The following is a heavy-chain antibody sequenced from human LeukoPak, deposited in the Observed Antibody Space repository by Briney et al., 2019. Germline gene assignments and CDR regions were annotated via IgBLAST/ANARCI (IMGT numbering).Heavy chain of an antibody. D-gene: IGHD3-22*01. Sequence: GGSLRLSCAASGFTFSSYSMNWVRQAPGKGLEWVSSISTSSSYIYYADSVKGRFTISRDNAKNSLYLQMNSLRAEDTAVYYCARDLGQYYDTSDNWFDPWGQGTLVTVSS. V-gene: IGHV3-21*01. J-gene: IGHJ5*02. CDR2: ISTSSSYI. CDR3: ARDLGQYYDTSDNWFDP. CDR1: GFTFSSYS.